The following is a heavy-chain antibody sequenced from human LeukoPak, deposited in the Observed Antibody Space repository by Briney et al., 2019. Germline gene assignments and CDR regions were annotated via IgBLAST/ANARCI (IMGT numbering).Heavy chain of an antibody. D-gene: IGHD6-13*01. J-gene: IGHJ5*02. CDR2: INPNSGGT. V-gene: IGHV1-2*06. CDR1: GYTFTGYY. CDR3: ATARYSSSWSYNWFDP. Sequence: ASVKVSCKASGYTFTGYYMHWVRQAPGQGLEWMGRINPNSGGTNYAQKFQGRVTMTEDTSTDTAYMELSSLRSEDTAVYYCATARYSSSWSYNWFDPWGQGTLVTVSS.